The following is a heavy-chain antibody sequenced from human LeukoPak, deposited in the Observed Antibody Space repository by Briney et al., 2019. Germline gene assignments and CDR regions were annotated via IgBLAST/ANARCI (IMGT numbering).Heavy chain of an antibody. CDR2: ISSSGSTI. CDR1: GFTFSSYE. V-gene: IGHV3-48*03. D-gene: IGHD2-15*01. J-gene: IGHJ4*02. Sequence: GGSLRLSCEASGFTFSSYEMNWVRQAPGKGLEWVSYISSSGSTIYYADSVKGRFTISRDNAKNSLHLQMNSLRAEDTVVYYCAREGVVSDYYFDYRGQGTLVTVSS. CDR3: AREGVVSDYYFDY.